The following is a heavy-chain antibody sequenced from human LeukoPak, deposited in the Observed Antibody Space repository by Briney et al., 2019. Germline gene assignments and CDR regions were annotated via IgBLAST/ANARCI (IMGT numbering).Heavy chain of an antibody. D-gene: IGHD3-9*01. CDR3: AREIYDILTGYSLGYGMDV. CDR2: IYSGGST. J-gene: IGHJ6*02. CDR1: GFTVSSNY. Sequence: PGGSLRLSCAASGFTVSSNYMSWVRQAPGKGLEWVSVIYSGGSTYYADSVKGRFTISRDNSKNTLYLQMNSLRAEDTAVYYCAREIYDILTGYSLGYGMDVWGQGTTVTVSS. V-gene: IGHV3-66*01.